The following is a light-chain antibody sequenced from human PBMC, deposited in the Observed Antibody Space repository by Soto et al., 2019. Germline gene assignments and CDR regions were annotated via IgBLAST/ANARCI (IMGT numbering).Light chain of an antibody. CDR2: GES. V-gene: IGKV3-20*01. Sequence: EIVLTQSPGTLSLSPGERATLSCRASQIVSSSYLAWYQLKPGQAPRLLIYGESTRAPGIPDRFSGSGSGDDFTLIISRLEPENFALYYCREYFNSRAFGQGTKVEIK. J-gene: IGKJ1*01. CDR3: REYFNSRA. CDR1: QIVSSSY.